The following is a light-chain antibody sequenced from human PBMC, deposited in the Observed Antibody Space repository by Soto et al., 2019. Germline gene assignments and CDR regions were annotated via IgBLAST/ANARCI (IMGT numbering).Light chain of an antibody. V-gene: IGKV1-5*01. Sequence: DIQMTQSPSTLSGSVGDIVTITFRASQTISSWLALYQQKPGKAPKLLIYGASSRATGIPDRFSGSGSGTDFTLTISRLEPEDFAVYYCQQYGDSLTWTFGQGTKVDI. CDR1: QTISSW. CDR3: QQYGDSLTWT. CDR2: GAS. J-gene: IGKJ1*01.